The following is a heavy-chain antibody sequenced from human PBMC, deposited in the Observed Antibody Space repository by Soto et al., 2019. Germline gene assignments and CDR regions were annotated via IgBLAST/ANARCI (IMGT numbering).Heavy chain of an antibody. J-gene: IGHJ6*03. CDR1: GYTLTELS. V-gene: IGHV1-24*01. CDR2: FDPEDGET. CDR3: ATSGGVSSPNVYYYYYMDV. D-gene: IGHD3-3*01. Sequence: QVQLVQSGAEVKKPGASVKVSCKVSGYTLTELSMHWVRQAPGKGLEWMGGFDPEDGETIYAQKFQGRVTMTEDTSTETAYMELSSLRSEDTAVYYCATSGGVSSPNVYYYYYMDVWGKGTTVTVSS.